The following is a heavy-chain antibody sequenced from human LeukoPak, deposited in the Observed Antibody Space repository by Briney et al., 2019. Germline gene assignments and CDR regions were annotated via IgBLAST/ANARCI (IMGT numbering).Heavy chain of an antibody. J-gene: IGHJ4*02. CDR3: ARRGEWTAWNFDY. Sequence: SEPLSLTCAVNGGAFSGYYWSWIRQSPEQGLVWIGEVNHSGTTISNPSLESRVSMSMDLTRKRFSLELTSVTAADTAVYYCARRGEWTAWNFDYWAQGSLVTVSS. V-gene: IGHV4-34*01. CDR2: VNHSGTT. CDR1: GGAFSGYY. D-gene: IGHD3/OR15-3a*01.